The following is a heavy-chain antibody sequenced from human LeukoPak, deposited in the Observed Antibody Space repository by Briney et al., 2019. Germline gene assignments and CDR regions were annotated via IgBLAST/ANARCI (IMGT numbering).Heavy chain of an antibody. CDR1: GFNFCDFG. J-gene: IGHJ6*02. CDR2: FRWNSGSI. Sequence: SLRLSRAAFGFNFCDFGMDWVRQAPGKGLGWGSGFRWNSGSIGYADSVKGRFTISRDNAKNSLYLQMNSLRAEDTALYYCAKDYGSGSPDYYYYGMDVWGQGTTVTVSS. CDR3: AKDYGSGSPDYYYYGMDV. D-gene: IGHD3-10*01. V-gene: IGHV3-9*01.